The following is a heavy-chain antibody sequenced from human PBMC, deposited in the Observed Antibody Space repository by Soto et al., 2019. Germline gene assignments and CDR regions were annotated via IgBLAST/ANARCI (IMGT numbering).Heavy chain of an antibody. D-gene: IGHD5-12*01. CDR3: ARDPVDGYAFFDY. V-gene: IGHV4-31*03. CDR1: GDSISSRGYY. J-gene: IGHJ4*02. Sequence: SETLSLTCTVSGDSISSRGYYWSWIRQHPGKGLEWIGYIHKTGSAYYNPSLKSRVTISLDMSENRSSLKLRSVTAADTAVYWCARDPVDGYAFFDYWGQGALVTVSS. CDR2: IHKTGSA.